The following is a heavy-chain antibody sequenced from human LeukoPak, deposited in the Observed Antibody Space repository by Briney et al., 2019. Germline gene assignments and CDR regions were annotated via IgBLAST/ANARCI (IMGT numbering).Heavy chain of an antibody. J-gene: IGHJ4*02. V-gene: IGHV1-2*02. CDR3: AIDGTYYYDSSGYYEDGDLDY. CDR1: GYTFTGYY. D-gene: IGHD3-22*01. CDR2: INPNSGGT. Sequence: ASVKVSCKASGYTFTGYYMHWVRQAPGQGLEWMGWINPNSGGTNYAQKFQGRVTMTRDTSISTAYMELSRLRSDDTAVYYCAIDGTYYYDSSGYYEDGDLDYWGQGTLVTVSS.